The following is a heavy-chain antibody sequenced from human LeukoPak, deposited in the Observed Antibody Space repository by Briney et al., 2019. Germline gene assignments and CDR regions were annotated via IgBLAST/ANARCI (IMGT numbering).Heavy chain of an antibody. D-gene: IGHD3-9*01. V-gene: IGHV4-39*01. J-gene: IGHJ5*02. CDR2: IYYSGST. CDR1: GGSISSNSYY. CDR3: ATHDWLLFYGT. Sequence: PSETLSLTCAVSGGSISSNSYYWGWIRQPPGKGLEWIGSIYYSGSTYNNPSLKSRVSTSVDTSKNQFSLKLSSVTAADTAVYYCATHDWLLFYGTWGQGTLVTVSS.